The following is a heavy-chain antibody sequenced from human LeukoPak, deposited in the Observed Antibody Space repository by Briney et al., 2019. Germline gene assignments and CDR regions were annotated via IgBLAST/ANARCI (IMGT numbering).Heavy chain of an antibody. J-gene: IGHJ4*02. CDR3: AREGHYYGSGSYYGEYYFDY. Sequence: SETLSLTCTVSGASLSGYYWTWIRQPPGKGLEWIGYNSYSRSTNYNPSLKSRVTISVDRSKNQFSLKLSSVTAADTAVYYCAREGHYYGSGSYYGEYYFDYWGQGTLVTVSS. V-gene: IGHV4-59*12. D-gene: IGHD3-10*01. CDR1: GASLSGYY. CDR2: NSYSRST.